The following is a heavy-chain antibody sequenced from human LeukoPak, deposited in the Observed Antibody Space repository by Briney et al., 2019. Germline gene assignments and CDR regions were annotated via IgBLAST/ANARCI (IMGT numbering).Heavy chain of an antibody. D-gene: IGHD2-8*01. CDR3: ARRLMVYARVYGMDV. V-gene: IGHV1-18*01. J-gene: IGHJ6*02. Sequence: ASVKVSCKASGYTFTSYGISWVRQAPEQGLEWMGWISAYNGNTNYAQKLQGRVTMTTDTSTSTAYMELRSLRSDDTAVYYCARRLMVYARVYGMDVWGQGTTVTVSS. CDR1: GYTFTSYG. CDR2: ISAYNGNT.